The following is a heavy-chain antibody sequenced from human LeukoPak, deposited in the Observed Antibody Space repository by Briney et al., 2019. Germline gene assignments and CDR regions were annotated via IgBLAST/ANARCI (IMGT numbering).Heavy chain of an antibody. CDR2: IYYSGST. D-gene: IGHD6-13*01. V-gene: IGHV4-39*01. J-gene: IGHJ5*02. CDR1: GGSISSSSYY. Sequence: SETLSLTCTVSGGSISSSSYYWGWIHQPPGKRLEWIGSIYYSGSTYYNPSLKSRVTISVDTSKNQFSLKLSSVTAADTAVYYCARQGIAAAGTSHWFDPWGQGTLVTVSS. CDR3: ARQGIAAAGTSHWFDP.